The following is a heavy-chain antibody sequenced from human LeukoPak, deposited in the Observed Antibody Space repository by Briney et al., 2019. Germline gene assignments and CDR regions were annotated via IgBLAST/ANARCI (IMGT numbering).Heavy chain of an antibody. CDR3: ATGSPYLGYSSGWYWGFDY. J-gene: IGHJ4*02. CDR2: FDPEDGET. V-gene: IGHV1-24*01. Sequence: ASVKVSCKASGYTFTSYYIHWVRQAPGQGLEWTGGFDPEDGETIYAQKFQGRVTMTEDTSTDTAYMELSSLRSEDTAVYYCATGSPYLGYSSGWYWGFDYWGQGTLVTVSS. D-gene: IGHD6-19*01. CDR1: GYTFTSYY.